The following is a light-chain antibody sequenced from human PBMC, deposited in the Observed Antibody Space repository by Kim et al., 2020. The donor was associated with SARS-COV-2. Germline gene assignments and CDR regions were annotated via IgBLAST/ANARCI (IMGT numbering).Light chain of an antibody. CDR1: RTNIGSNS. CDR3: AAWDDRLNGWV. Sequence: GQRVTIYCSGSRTNIGSNSVSWYQHIPGTAPKVLIYSNNQRPSGVPDRFSGSKSGTSASLAISGLQSEDEADYYCAAWDDRLNGWVFGGGTQLTVL. CDR2: SNN. J-gene: IGLJ3*02. V-gene: IGLV1-44*01.